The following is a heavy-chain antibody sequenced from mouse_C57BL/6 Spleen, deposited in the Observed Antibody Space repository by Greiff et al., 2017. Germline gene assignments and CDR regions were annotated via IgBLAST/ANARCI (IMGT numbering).Heavy chain of an antibody. CDR2: IHPNSGST. CDR1: GYTFTSYW. V-gene: IGHV1-64*01. CDR3: ARGYGSSYGYFDV. J-gene: IGHJ1*03. Sequence: QVQLQQPGAELVKPGASVQLSCKASGYTFTSYWMHWVKQRPGQGLEWIGMIHPNSGSTNYNEKFTSKATLTVDKSSSTANMQLSSLTSEDSAVYYCARGYGSSYGYFDVGGTGTTVTVSS. D-gene: IGHD1-1*01.